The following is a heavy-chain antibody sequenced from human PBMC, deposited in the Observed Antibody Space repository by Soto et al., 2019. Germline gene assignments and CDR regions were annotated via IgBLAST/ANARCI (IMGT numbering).Heavy chain of an antibody. V-gene: IGHV4-39*01. J-gene: IGHJ3*02. CDR2: IYYSGST. CDR1: GGSISSSSYY. D-gene: IGHD1-26*01. CDR3: ARRLVGATSAFDI. Sequence: SETLSLTCTVSGGSISSSSYYWGWIRQPPGKGLEWIGSIYYSGSTYYNPSLKSRVTISVDTSKNQFSLKLSSVTAADTAVCYCARRLVGATSAFDIWGQGTMVTVSS.